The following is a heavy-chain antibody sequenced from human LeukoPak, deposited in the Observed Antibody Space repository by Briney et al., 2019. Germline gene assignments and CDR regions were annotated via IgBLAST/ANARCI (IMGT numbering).Heavy chain of an antibody. V-gene: IGHV5-51*01. CDR3: ARHERGMGFPLFYYYMDV. D-gene: IGHD6-13*01. CDR2: IYPGDSDT. CDR1: GYSFTSYW. J-gene: IGHJ6*03. Sequence: GESLKISCKGSGYSFTSYWIGWVRQMPGKGLEWMGIIYPGDSDTRYSPSFQGQVTISADKSISTAYLQWSSLKASDTAMYCCARHERGMGFPLFYYYMDVWGKGTTVTVSS.